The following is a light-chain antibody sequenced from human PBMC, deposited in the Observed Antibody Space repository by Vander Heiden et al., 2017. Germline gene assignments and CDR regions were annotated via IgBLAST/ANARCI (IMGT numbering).Light chain of an antibody. CDR2: EVI. CDR3: TSFSSSGGTVV. CDR1: ISVVGGHNF. V-gene: IGLV2-14*01. Sequence: QSALTQPASVSGSPGQSLTISCTGTISVVGGHNFVSWYQHHPGKAPRLIIYEVINRPSGVSNRFSGSKSGNTASLTISGLQAEDESDYYCTSFSSSGGTVVFGGGTKLTVL. J-gene: IGLJ2*01.